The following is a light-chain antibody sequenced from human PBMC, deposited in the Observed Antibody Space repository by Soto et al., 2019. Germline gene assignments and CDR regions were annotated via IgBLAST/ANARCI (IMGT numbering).Light chain of an antibody. J-gene: IGLJ1*01. CDR1: SSNIGSGT. CDR3: ASWDDSLNGFYV. CDR2: NNN. Sequence: QSVLTQAASVSGTPGQRFTISCSGSSSNIGSGTVNWYQQVPGTAPKLLIYNNNQWPSGVPDRFSGSKYGTSGSLAISGLQSEDEDDYYCASWDDSLNGFYVFGTGTKVTVL. V-gene: IGLV1-44*01.